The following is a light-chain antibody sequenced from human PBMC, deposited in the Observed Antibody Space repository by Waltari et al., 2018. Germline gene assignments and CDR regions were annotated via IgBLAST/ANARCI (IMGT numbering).Light chain of an antibody. V-gene: IGKV3-11*01. Sequence: EIVFTQSPATLALSPGERATLSCRASQSVSNFLAWYQQKPGQAPRLLIYHASKRATDIPDRFSGRGSGTDFTLTISSLEPGDSAVYYCQQRANWPPLTFGGGTRVEI. CDR2: HAS. CDR1: QSVSNF. CDR3: QQRANWPPLT. J-gene: IGKJ4*01.